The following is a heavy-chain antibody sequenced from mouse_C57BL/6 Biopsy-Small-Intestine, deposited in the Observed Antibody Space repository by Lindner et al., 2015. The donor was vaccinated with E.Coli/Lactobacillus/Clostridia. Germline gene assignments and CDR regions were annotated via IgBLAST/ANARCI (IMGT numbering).Heavy chain of an antibody. J-gene: IGHJ4*01. D-gene: IGHD4-1*01. Sequence: SVKVSCKASGYTFTRYAMHWVRQAPGQRLEWMGWINVGNGNTKYSQKFQDRITISRDTSASLVYMELSSLTSEDTAEYFCARDWESQLFDYWGQGTLVTVSS. CDR1: GYTFTRYA. CDR3: ARDWESQLFDY. V-gene: IGHV1-84*02. CDR2: INVGNGNT.